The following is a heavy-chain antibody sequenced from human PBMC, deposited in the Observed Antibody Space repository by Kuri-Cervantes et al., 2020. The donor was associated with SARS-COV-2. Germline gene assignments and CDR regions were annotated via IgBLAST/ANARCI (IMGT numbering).Heavy chain of an antibody. D-gene: IGHD3-22*01. CDR2: VSYNGAT. CDR1: GDSITNYY. Sequence: SETLSLTCTVSGDSITNYYLTWIRQPPGKGLEWIGYVSYNGATAYNPSLKSRVTMSLDTSKNQFSLKLSSVTAADTAVYYCAGFYYYDSSGFVANYYYMAVWGKGNTVPVSS. J-gene: IGHJ6*03. V-gene: IGHV4-59*04. CDR3: AGFYYYDSSGFVANYYYMAV.